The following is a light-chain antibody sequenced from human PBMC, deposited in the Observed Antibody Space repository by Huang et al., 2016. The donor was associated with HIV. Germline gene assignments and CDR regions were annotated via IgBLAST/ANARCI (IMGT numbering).Light chain of an antibody. V-gene: IGKV4-1*01. J-gene: IGKJ4*01. CDR2: WAA. CDR1: QSLFFSSNKRSY. Sequence: DIVMTQSPESLAVSLGERATLNCRSSQSLFFSSNKRSYLAWYQKKPGQTPKLVISWAAAREAGVPDRFSGSGSETHFTLTISSLQAEDVAVYYCQQYYHNPLTFGGGTKVEI. CDR3: QQYYHNPLT.